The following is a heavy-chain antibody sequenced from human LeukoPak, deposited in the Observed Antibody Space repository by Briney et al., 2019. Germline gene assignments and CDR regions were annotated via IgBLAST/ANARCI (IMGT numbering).Heavy chain of an antibody. Sequence: GGSLRLSCAASGFTFTSHAVSWVRQAPGKGLEWVTAISGSGGSTYYADSVKGRFTISRDNSKNTLYLQMNSLRAEDTAVYYCAKIGGVTHSIVVVPAAPLGFDYWGQGTLVTVSS. V-gene: IGHV3-23*01. CDR2: ISGSGGST. J-gene: IGHJ4*02. CDR3: AKIGGVTHSIVVVPAAPLGFDY. D-gene: IGHD2-2*01. CDR1: GFTFTSHA.